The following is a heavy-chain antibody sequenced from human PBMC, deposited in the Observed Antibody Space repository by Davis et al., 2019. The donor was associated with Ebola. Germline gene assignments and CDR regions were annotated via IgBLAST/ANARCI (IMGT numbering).Heavy chain of an antibody. CDR1: GYTFTSYA. CDR2: INAGNGNT. CDR3: AKTSVESLWFGELSYYYGMDV. V-gene: IGHV1-3*01. J-gene: IGHJ6*02. D-gene: IGHD3-10*01. Sequence: ASVKVSCKASGYTFTSYAMHWVRQAPGQRLEWMGWINAGNGNTKYSQKFQGRVTITRDTSASTAYMELSSLRSEDTAVYYCAKTSVESLWFGELSYYYGMDVWGQGTTVTVSS.